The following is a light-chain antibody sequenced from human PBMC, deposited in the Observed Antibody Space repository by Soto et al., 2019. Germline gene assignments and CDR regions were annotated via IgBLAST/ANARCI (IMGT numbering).Light chain of an antibody. Sequence: EIVMTQSPATLSVSPGERATLSCRASQSVRTNLAWFQQKPGQAPRLLIYAASTRANGIPARFSGSGSGTEFNLTISSLQSEDFAIYYCQPYNNWPRTFGHGTTVEIK. CDR2: AAS. CDR3: QPYNNWPRT. V-gene: IGKV3-15*01. CDR1: QSVRTN. J-gene: IGKJ1*01.